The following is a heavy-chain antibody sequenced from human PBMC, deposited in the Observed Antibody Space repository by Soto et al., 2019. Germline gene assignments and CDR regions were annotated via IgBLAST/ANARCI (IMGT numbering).Heavy chain of an antibody. V-gene: IGHV1-3*01. CDR2: INAANGDT. Sequence: ASVKVSCKASGYTFTSYGIHWVRQAPGQRLEWMGWINAANGDTKYSPKFQGRVTITRDTSASTAYMELSSLRSEDTAVYYCVRRHVSAIGIVWFAPRVQSTLVTVSS. J-gene: IGHJ5*02. CDR3: VRRHVSAIGIVWFAP. D-gene: IGHD6-13*01. CDR1: GYTFTSYG.